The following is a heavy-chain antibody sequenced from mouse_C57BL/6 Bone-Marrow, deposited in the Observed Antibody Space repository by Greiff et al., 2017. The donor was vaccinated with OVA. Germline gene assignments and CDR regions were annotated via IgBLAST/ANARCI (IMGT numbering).Heavy chain of an antibody. J-gene: IGHJ4*01. CDR1: GYTFTSYW. Sequence: QVQLQQPGAELVKPGASVKLSCKASGYTFTSYWMHWVKQRPGQGLEWIGMIHPNSGSTNYNEKFKSKATLTVDKSSSTAYMQLSSLTSEDSAVYYCARCRSGTYYAMDYWGQGTSVTVSS. CDR2: IHPNSGST. CDR3: ARCRSGTYYAMDY. D-gene: IGHD4-1*01. V-gene: IGHV1-64*01.